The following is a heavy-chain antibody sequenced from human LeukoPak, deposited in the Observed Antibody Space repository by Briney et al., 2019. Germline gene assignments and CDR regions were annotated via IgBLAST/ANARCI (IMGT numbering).Heavy chain of an antibody. J-gene: IGHJ4*02. Sequence: GESLKISCKGSGYSFTNYWIGWVRQMPGKGLEWMGIIYPGDSDTRYSPSLQGQVTISADKSITTAYLQWSSLKASDTAMYYCARLDGSGSYWVPFDYWGQGTLVTVSS. D-gene: IGHD3-10*01. CDR1: GYSFTNYW. CDR2: IYPGDSDT. CDR3: ARLDGSGSYWVPFDY. V-gene: IGHV5-51*01.